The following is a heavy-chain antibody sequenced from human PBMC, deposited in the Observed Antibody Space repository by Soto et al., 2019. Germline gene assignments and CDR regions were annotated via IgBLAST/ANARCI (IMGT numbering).Heavy chain of an antibody. CDR1: SDSMNSGGYY. CDR2: IYSNGAT. Sequence: PSETLSLTCSVSSDSMNSGGYYWSWIRQHPGKGLEWIGYIYSNGATYYNPSLKSRVTISVDTSKNQFSLNLTSVTAAATAVYYCARRGGSSSGYYYYAMDVWGQGTTVTVSS. J-gene: IGHJ6*02. D-gene: IGHD6-6*01. V-gene: IGHV4-31*03. CDR3: ARRGGSSSGYYYYAMDV.